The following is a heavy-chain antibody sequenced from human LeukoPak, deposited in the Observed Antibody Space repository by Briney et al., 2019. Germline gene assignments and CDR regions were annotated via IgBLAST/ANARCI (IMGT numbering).Heavy chain of an antibody. J-gene: IGHJ4*02. Sequence: DSVKASCKASGYTFSGTGWYLYWLRQAPGQGLECMGWIYPYTGATHYAQKFQGRVAMTRDTSISTAYMELSRLRPDDTAVYYCARDGPAQMVDLDYWGQGTLVTVSS. D-gene: IGHD3-10*01. CDR3: ARDGPAQMVDLDY. CDR1: GYTFSGTGWY. V-gene: IGHV1-2*02. CDR2: IYPYTGAT.